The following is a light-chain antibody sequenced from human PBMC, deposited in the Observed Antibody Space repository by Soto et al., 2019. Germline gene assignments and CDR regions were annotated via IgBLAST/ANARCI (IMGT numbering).Light chain of an antibody. Sequence: QSLLTQPASLSGSPGQSITISCAGTSSDVGSYNLVSWYQQHPGKAPKLMIYEGSKRPSGVSNRFSGSKSGNTASLTISGLQAEDEADYYCCSYAGSSTFLFVFGTGTKVTVL. CDR1: SSDVGSYNL. CDR3: CSYAGSSTFLFV. V-gene: IGLV2-23*03. CDR2: EGS. J-gene: IGLJ1*01.